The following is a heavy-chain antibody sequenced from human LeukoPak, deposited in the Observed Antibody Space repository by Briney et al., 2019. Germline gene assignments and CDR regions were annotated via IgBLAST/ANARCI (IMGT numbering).Heavy chain of an antibody. CDR2: IRKKADGGTP. Sequence: GGSLRLSCTASGFTFGDYTITWIRQAPGKGLEWVGFIRKKADGGTPEYAASVKGRFIISRDDSKGIAYLQMNSLKTDDTAVYYCTRDPPTRYWGQGTLVSVSS. J-gene: IGHJ4*02. V-gene: IGHV3-49*03. CDR1: GFTFGDYT. CDR3: TRDPPTRY. D-gene: IGHD1-26*01.